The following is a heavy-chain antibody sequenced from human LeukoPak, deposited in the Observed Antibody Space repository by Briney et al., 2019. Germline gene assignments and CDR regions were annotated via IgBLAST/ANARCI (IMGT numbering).Heavy chain of an antibody. J-gene: IGHJ5*02. Sequence: PSQTLSLTCTVSGGSIISGDCLWTWIRQSPGKGLEWIGSIYHSGTTYYNPSLQSRVFISLDTSQSQFSLKLNSVTAADTAMYYCASGTYYYASGPYPWLGPWGQGTLVSVSS. CDR3: ASGTYYYASGPYPWLGP. V-gene: IGHV4-31*03. D-gene: IGHD3-10*01. CDR1: GGSIISGDCL. CDR2: IYHSGTT.